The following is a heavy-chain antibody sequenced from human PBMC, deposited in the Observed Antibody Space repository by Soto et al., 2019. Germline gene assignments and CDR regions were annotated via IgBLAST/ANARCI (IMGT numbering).Heavy chain of an antibody. CDR3: AMREVAGTVAEYFQS. V-gene: IGHV4-38-2*01. CDR1: GYSITSDYY. Sequence: PSETLSLTCAVSGYSITSDYYWGWIRQPPGKGLEWLGSFYHGGSTYYHPSLKSRITISLDTSKNQFSLNLRSLTAADTAFYYSAMREVAGTVAEYFQSWGQGTLVTVSS. CDR2: FYHGGST. D-gene: IGHD6-19*01. J-gene: IGHJ1*01.